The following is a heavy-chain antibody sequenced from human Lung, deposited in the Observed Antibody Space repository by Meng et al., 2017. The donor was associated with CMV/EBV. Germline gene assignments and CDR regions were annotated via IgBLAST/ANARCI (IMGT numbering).Heavy chain of an antibody. Sequence: ASVXVSCKASGYTFTDYRMHWVRQAPGQGLEWMGWISPNNGATNYAQKFQGRVTMTRDTSISTAYMELNRLTYDDTAMYYCASKMYYDFWSAYRGTEGVDPFNIWXQGTXVTVSS. V-gene: IGHV1-2*02. J-gene: IGHJ3*02. CDR3: ASKMYYDFWSAYRGTEGVDPFNI. CDR2: ISPNNGAT. CDR1: GYTFTDYR. D-gene: IGHD3-3*01.